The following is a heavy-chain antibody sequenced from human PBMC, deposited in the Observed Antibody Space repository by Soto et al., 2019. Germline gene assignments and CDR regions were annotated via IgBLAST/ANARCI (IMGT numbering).Heavy chain of an antibody. J-gene: IGHJ4*02. CDR2: IIGIGDKA. V-gene: IGHV3-23*01. D-gene: IGHD4-17*01. CDR3: AKDYDYGDSLPFDY. Sequence: EVQLLEAGGVLVQPGGALRLSCAASGFSFRDYGMSWVRQAPGKGLEWLSAIIGIGDKAYYADSVRGRFTISRDNSKNTLYLQLNDLGAEDTAIYYCAKDYDYGDSLPFDYWGQGTLVTVSS. CDR1: GFSFRDYG.